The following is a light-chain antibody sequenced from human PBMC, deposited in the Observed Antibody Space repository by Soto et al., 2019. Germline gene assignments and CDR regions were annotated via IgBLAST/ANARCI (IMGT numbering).Light chain of an antibody. CDR1: QSFRSY. CDR2: DAS. V-gene: IGKV3-11*01. Sequence: EIVLTQSPATLSLSPGERATLSCRASQSFRSYLAWYQQKPGQAPRLLIYDASSRATGIPARFSGSGSGTGFTLTISSLEPEDFAVYYCQQRGNWPFTFGPGTKVDIK. J-gene: IGKJ3*01. CDR3: QQRGNWPFT.